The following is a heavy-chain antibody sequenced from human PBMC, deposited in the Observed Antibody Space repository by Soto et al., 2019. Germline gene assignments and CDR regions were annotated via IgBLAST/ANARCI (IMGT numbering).Heavy chain of an antibody. D-gene: IGHD2-15*01. CDR1: GFTFSSYG. V-gene: IGHV3-30*18. J-gene: IGHJ1*01. CDR2: ISYDGSDK. Sequence: GGSLRLSCAASGFTFSSYGMHWVRQAPGKGLEWVAVISYDGSDKYYADSVKGRFTISRDNSNNTLYLQMDSLRAEDTAVYYCAKGVVVATTDFQHWGQGT. CDR3: AKGVVVATTDFQH.